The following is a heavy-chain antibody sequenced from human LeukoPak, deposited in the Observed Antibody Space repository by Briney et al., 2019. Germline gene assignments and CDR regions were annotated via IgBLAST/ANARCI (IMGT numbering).Heavy chain of an antibody. CDR2: INPNSGGT. Sequence: ASVKVSCKASGYTFTGYHMHWVRQAPGQGLEWMGWINPNSGGTNHAQKFQGRVTMTRDTSISTAYMELNRLSSDDTAVYYCARAAWFEESTDPYHFDYWGQGTLVTVSS. CDR3: ARAAWFEESTDPYHFDY. D-gene: IGHD3-10*01. V-gene: IGHV1-2*02. CDR1: GYTFTGYH. J-gene: IGHJ4*02.